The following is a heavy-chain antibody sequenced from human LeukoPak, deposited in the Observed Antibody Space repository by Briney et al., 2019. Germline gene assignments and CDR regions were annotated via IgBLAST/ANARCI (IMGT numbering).Heavy chain of an antibody. D-gene: IGHD4-17*01. Sequence: PGGSLRLSCAASGFTFSSYGMHWVRQAPGKGLEWVAVIWYDGSNKYYADSVKGRFTISRDNSKNTLYLQMNSLRAEDTAVYYCAREMTTVTTGCFDIWGQGTMVTVSS. CDR1: GFTFSSYG. V-gene: IGHV3-33*01. CDR2: IWYDGSNK. J-gene: IGHJ3*02. CDR3: AREMTTVTTGCFDI.